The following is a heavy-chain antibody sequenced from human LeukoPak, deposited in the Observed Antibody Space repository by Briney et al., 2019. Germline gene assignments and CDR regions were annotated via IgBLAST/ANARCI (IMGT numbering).Heavy chain of an antibody. CDR3: ATVRGASGSRWYFDY. J-gene: IGHJ4*02. V-gene: IGHV3-30*02. CDR1: GFILSNYG. D-gene: IGHD6-13*01. CDR2: IQYDGSYQ. Sequence: QAGGSLRLSCAASGFILSNYGMDWVRQAPGKGLEWVAIIQYDGSYQWYAESVKGRFTVSRDNSKNTLYLQMNSLRAEDTAVYYCATVRGASGSRWYFDYWGQGTLVTVSS.